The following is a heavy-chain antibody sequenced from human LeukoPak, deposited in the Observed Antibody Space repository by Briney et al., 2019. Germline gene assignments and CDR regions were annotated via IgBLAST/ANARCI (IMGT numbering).Heavy chain of an antibody. D-gene: IGHD2-2*01. Sequence: PSETLSLTCTVSGGFISSYYWTWIRQPPGKGLEWIGYIYDSGNTNYNPSLKSRVSISVVTSKNQISLKLTSVTAADTAVYYCARHRYSTSWGGGFDYWGQGTLVTVSS. J-gene: IGHJ4*02. CDR3: ARHRYSTSWGGGFDY. CDR1: GGFISSYY. V-gene: IGHV4-59*08. CDR2: IYDSGNT.